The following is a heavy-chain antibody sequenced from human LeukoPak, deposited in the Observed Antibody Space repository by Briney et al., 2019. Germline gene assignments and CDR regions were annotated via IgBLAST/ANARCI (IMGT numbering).Heavy chain of an antibody. V-gene: IGHV3-23*01. CDR2: ISGSGGST. CDR1: GFTFSSYA. J-gene: IGHJ4*02. CDR3: AKGVSEWELLGSLDY. Sequence: PGGSLRLSCAASGFTFSSYAMSWVRQAPGKGLEWVSAISGSGGSTYYADSVKGRFTISRDNSKNTLYLQVNSLRAEDTAVYYCAKGVSEWELLGSLDYWGQGTLVTVSS. D-gene: IGHD1-26*01.